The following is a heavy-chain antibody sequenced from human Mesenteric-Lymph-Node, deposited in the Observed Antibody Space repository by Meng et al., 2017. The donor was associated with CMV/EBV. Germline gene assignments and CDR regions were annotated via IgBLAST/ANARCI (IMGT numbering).Heavy chain of an antibody. D-gene: IGHD2-21*01. J-gene: IGHJ6*02. V-gene: IGHV4-39*07. CDR2: IYYSGST. Sequence: SETLSLTCTVSGGSISSSRYYWGWIRQPPGKGLEWIGSIYYSGSTYYNPSLKSRVTISVDTSKNQFSLKLRSVTAADTAVYYCARDGGCNSADCYYYAMDVWGQGTTVTVSS. CDR3: ARDGGCNSADCYYYAMDV. CDR1: GGSISSSRYY.